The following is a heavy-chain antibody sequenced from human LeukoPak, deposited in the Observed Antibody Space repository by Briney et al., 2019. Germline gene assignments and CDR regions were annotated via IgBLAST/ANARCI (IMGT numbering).Heavy chain of an antibody. Sequence: GGSLRLSCAASGFTFSSYSMNWVRQAPGKGLEWVSSISSSSSYIYYADSAKGRFTISRDNAKNSLYLQMNSLRAEDTAVYYCARSGWYLSDYFDYWGQGTLVTVSS. V-gene: IGHV3-21*01. CDR1: GFTFSSYS. CDR2: ISSSSSYI. D-gene: IGHD6-19*01. J-gene: IGHJ4*02. CDR3: ARSGWYLSDYFDY.